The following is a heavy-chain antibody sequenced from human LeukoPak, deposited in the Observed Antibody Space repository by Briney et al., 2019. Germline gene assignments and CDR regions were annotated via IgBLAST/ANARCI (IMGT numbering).Heavy chain of an antibody. CDR3: ARQYCSSTSCSFDY. Sequence: GGSLRLSCAASGFTFSSYAMHWVRQAPGKGLEYVSAITNNGGSTYYANSVKGRFTISRDNSKDTLYLRMGSLRAEDRAVYYCARQYCSSTSCSFDYWGQGTLVTVSS. CDR1: GFTFSSYA. D-gene: IGHD2-2*01. CDR2: ITNNGGST. J-gene: IGHJ4*02. V-gene: IGHV3-64*01.